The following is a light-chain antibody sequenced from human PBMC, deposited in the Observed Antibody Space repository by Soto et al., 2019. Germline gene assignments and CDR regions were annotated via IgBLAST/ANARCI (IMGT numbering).Light chain of an antibody. CDR2: GAS. CDR1: QSVSSN. J-gene: IGKJ2*01. V-gene: IGKV3-15*01. Sequence: EIVMTQSPATLSVSPRERATLSCRASQSVSSNLAWYQQKPGQAPRLLIYGASTRATGIPARFSGSGSGTEFTLTISSLQSEDFAVYYCQQYNSWPPYTFGQGTKLEIK. CDR3: QQYNSWPPYT.